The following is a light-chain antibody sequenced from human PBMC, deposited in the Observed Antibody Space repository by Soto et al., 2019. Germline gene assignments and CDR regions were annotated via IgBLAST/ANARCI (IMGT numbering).Light chain of an antibody. CDR1: SSDVGGYNY. J-gene: IGLJ1*01. V-gene: IGLV2-8*01. Sequence: SVLTQPPSASGSPGQSVTISCTGTSSDVGGYNYVSWYQQHPGKAPKLMIYEVSKRPSGVPDRFSGSKSGNTASLTVSGLQAEVEADYYSSSYAGSNNYVFGTGTKVTVL. CDR3: SSYAGSNNYV. CDR2: EVS.